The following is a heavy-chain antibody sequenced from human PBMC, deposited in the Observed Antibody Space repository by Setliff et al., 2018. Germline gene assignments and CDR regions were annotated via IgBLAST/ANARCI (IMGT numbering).Heavy chain of an antibody. CDR3: ARSTETFSGEDFYFFYYMDV. V-gene: IGHV3-30*04. Sequence: LRLSCAASGFTFSSYAMHWVRQAPGKGLEWVAVISYDGSNKYYADSVKGRFTISRDNAKNSVYLQMNSLRAEDTAVYYCARSTETFSGEDFYFFYYMDVWGKGTTVTVSS. CDR2: ISYDGSNK. CDR1: GFTFSSYA. D-gene: IGHD4-4*01. J-gene: IGHJ6*03.